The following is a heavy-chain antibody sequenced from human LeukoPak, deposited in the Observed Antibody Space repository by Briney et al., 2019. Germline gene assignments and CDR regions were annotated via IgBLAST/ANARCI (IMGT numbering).Heavy chain of an antibody. Sequence: SETLSLTCAVYGGSFSGYYWSWIRQPPGKGLESIREINHSGSTNYNPSLKSRVTISVDTSKNQFSLKLSSVTAADTAVYYCARGRDIVATSKPGDYWGQGTLVTVSS. D-gene: IGHD5-12*01. CDR1: GGSFSGYY. V-gene: IGHV4-34*01. CDR3: ARGRDIVATSKPGDY. J-gene: IGHJ4*02. CDR2: INHSGST.